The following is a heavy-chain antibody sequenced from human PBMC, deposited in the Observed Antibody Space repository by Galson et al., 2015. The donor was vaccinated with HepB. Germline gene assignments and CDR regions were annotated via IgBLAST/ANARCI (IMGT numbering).Heavy chain of an antibody. CDR1: GDSLTNTNFH. V-gene: IGHV4-39*07. D-gene: IGHD4-23*01. CDR2: LHYSGIA. CDR3: ARDLGHGGDSDF. Sequence: LSLTCTVSGDSLTNTNFHWGWIRQPPGKGLEWIGSLHYSGIANYNPSLKSRITISRDTSKNQFFLKLASVTAADTAVYYCARDLGHGGDSDFWGQGILVTVSS. J-gene: IGHJ4*02.